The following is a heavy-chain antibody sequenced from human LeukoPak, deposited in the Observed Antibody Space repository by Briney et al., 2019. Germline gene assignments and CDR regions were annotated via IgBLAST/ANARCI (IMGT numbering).Heavy chain of an antibody. V-gene: IGHV3-15*01. CDR1: GFTFSNAW. J-gene: IGHJ3*02. D-gene: IGHD3-3*01. CDR2: IKSKTDGGTT. Sequence: GGSLRLSCAASGFTFSNAWVSWVRQAPGKGLEWVGRIKSKTDGGTTDYAAPVKGRFTISRDDSKNTLYLQMNSLKTEDTAVYYCTTDNVMEWFDAFDIWGQGTMVTVSS. CDR3: TTDNVMEWFDAFDI.